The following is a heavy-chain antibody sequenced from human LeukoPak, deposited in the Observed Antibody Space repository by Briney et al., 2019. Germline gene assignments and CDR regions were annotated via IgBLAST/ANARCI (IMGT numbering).Heavy chain of an antibody. J-gene: IGHJ4*02. CDR1: GGTFSSYA. D-gene: IGHD5-12*01. CDR3: ASAPLDIVATSNFDY. V-gene: IGHV1-69*04. Sequence: SSVKVSCKASGGTFSSYAISWVRQAPGQGLEWMGRIIPILGIANYAQKFQGRVTITADKSTSTAYMELSSLRSEDTAVYYCASAPLDIVATSNFDYWGQGTLVAVSS. CDR2: IIPILGIA.